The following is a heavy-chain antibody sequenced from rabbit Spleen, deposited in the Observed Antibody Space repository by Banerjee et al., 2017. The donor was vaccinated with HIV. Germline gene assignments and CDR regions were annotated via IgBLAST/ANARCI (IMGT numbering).Heavy chain of an antibody. CDR1: GFTISSSYW. V-gene: IGHV1S45*01. Sequence: QEKLEESGGDLVKPEGSLTLTCTASGFTISSSYWICWVRQAPGKGLEWIACIYTGSSDYTHYASWAKGRFTISKTSSTTVTLQMTSLTAADTATYFCARDTGTSFSTYGMDLWGQGTLVTVS. J-gene: IGHJ6*01. D-gene: IGHD8-1*01. CDR2: IYTGSSDYT. CDR3: ARDTGTSFSTYGMDL.